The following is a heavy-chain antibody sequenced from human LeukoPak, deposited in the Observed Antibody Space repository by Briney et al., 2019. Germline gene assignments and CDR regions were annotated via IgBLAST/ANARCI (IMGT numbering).Heavy chain of an antibody. Sequence: GGSLRLSCAASGFTFSSYEMNWVRQAPGKGLEWVSYISSSGSTIYYADSVKGRFTISRDNSKSTLILQMNGLRVEDTALYYCTKRVKYGGTWDHFADWGQGTLVTVSS. V-gene: IGHV3-48*03. J-gene: IGHJ4*02. CDR2: ISSSGSTI. CDR3: TKRVKYGGTWDHFAD. CDR1: GFTFSSYE. D-gene: IGHD1-26*01.